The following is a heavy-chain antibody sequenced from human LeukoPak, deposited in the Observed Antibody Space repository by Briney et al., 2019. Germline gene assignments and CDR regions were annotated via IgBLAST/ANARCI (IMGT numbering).Heavy chain of an antibody. CDR1: GYTFTSYY. Sequence: ASVKVSCKASGYTFTSYYMHWVRQAPGRGLEWMGIINPSGGSTSYAQKFQGRVTMTRDTSTSTVYMELSSLRSEDTAVYYCARGDPYGSGSYYNYFDYWGQGTLVTVSS. D-gene: IGHD3-10*01. CDR2: INPSGGST. CDR3: ARGDPYGSGSYYNYFDY. V-gene: IGHV1-46*01. J-gene: IGHJ4*02.